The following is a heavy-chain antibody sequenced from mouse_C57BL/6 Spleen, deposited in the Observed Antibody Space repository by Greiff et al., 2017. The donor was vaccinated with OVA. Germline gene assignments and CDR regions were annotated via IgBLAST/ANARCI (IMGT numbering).Heavy chain of an antibody. J-gene: IGHJ2*01. CDR1: GFNIQDYY. D-gene: IGHD1-1*01. CDR2: IDPEDGET. V-gene: IGHV14-2*01. CDR3: ASITTVVAPYFDY. Sequence: VQLQQSGAELVKPGASVKLSCTASGFNIQDYYMHWVKQRTEQGLEWIGRIDPEDGETKYAPKFQGKATITADTSSNTAYLQLSSLTSEDTAVYYCASITTVVAPYFDYWGQGTTLTVSS.